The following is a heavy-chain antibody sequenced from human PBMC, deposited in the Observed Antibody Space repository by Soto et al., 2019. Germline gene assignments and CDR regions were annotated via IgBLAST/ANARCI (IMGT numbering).Heavy chain of an antibody. J-gene: IGHJ4*02. V-gene: IGHV3-30*18. Sequence: GGSLRLSCAASGFTFSSYGMHWVRQAPGKGLEWVAVISYDGSNKYYADSVKGRFTISRDNSKNTLYLQMNSLRAEDTAVYYCAKESDYWGQGTLVTVSS. CDR3: AKESDY. CDR2: ISYDGSNK. CDR1: GFTFSSYG.